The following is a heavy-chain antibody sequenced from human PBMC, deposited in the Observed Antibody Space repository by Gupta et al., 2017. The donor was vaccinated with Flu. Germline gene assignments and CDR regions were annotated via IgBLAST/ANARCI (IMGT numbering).Heavy chain of an antibody. D-gene: IGHD3-22*01. CDR3: ARDLSDSSGYYYTHFDY. CDR1: GGPFSSYA. Sequence: QVQLVQSGAEVKKPGSSVKVSCKASGGPFSSYAISWVPQAPGQGLEWMGGIIPIFGTANYAQKFQGRVTITADESTSTAYMELSSLRSEDTAVYYCARDLSDSSGYYYTHFDYWGQGTLVTVSS. CDR2: IIPIFGTA. J-gene: IGHJ4*02. V-gene: IGHV1-69*01.